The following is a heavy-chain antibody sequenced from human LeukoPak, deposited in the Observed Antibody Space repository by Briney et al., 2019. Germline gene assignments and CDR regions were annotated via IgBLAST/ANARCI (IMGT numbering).Heavy chain of an antibody. J-gene: IGHJ4*02. Sequence: GGSLRHSCAASGFTFSDYSMEWVRQAPGKGLEWISYISSTSTTIYYAGSVKGRFTTSRDNAKSSLYLQMNSLRAEDTAVYYCARGCGLHLSPASSYYDSRCRYFDDWGQGTLVTVSS. CDR3: ARGCGLHLSPASSYYDSRCRYFDD. CDR1: GFTFSDYS. CDR2: ISSTSTTI. V-gene: IGHV3-48*04. D-gene: IGHD3-22*01.